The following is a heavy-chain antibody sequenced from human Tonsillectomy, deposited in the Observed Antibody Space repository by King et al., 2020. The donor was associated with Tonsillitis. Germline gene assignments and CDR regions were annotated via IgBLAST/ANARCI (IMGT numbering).Heavy chain of an antibody. CDR3: TKGEYGLGTYV. V-gene: IGHV3-49*03. D-gene: IGHD3-10*01. CDR2: IRSKDYGGTT. CDR1: GCTFDEYA. Sequence: VQLVESGGGLVQPGRSLRLSCTASGCTFDEYAMSWFRQAPGKGLEWVGFIRSKDYGGTTEYAASVKGRFTISRDDSKSIAYLQMNSLKTEDTAVYYCTKGEYGLGTYVWGPGTLVTVTS. J-gene: IGHJ4*02.